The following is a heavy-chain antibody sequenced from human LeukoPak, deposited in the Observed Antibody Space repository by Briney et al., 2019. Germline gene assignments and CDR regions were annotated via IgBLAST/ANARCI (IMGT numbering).Heavy chain of an antibody. D-gene: IGHD3-10*01. CDR1: GFTFDDYA. J-gene: IGHJ4*02. Sequence: PGGSLRLSCAASGFTFDDYAMHWVRQAPGKGLEWVSGISWNSGSIGYADSVKGRFTISRDNAKNSLYLQMNSLRAEDTALYYCAKDRSHGSGSYPFDYWGQGTLVTVSS. V-gene: IGHV3-9*01. CDR2: ISWNSGSI. CDR3: AKDRSHGSGSYPFDY.